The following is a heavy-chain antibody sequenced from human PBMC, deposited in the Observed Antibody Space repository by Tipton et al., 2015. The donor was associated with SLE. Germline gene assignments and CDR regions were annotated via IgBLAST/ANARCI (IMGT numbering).Heavy chain of an antibody. D-gene: IGHD3-10*01. CDR2: IYHTGST. CDR1: GESFSGYY. CDR3: ARDYYGSGFDAFDI. Sequence: TLSLTCAVYGESFSGYYWSWIRQPPKQGLEWIGWIYHTGSTDYNPSLKSRVTISVDTSKNQFSLRLSSVTAADTAVYYCARDYYGSGFDAFDIWGQGTMVTVSS. V-gene: IGHV4-59*01. J-gene: IGHJ3*02.